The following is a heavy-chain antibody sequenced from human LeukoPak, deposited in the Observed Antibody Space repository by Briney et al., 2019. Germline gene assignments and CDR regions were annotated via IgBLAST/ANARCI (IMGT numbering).Heavy chain of an antibody. CDR1: GFTFDDYA. J-gene: IGHJ4*02. V-gene: IGHV3-9*01. CDR2: ISWNSDAM. D-gene: IGHD3-10*01. Sequence: PGGSLRLSCEASGFTFDDYAMHWVRQAPGKGLGWVSLISWNSDAMEYADPVKGRFTISRDNAKNSLYLQMNSLRPEDTAFYFCAKDIQASGNVYYFDYWGQGTLVTVSS. CDR3: AKDIQASGNVYYFDY.